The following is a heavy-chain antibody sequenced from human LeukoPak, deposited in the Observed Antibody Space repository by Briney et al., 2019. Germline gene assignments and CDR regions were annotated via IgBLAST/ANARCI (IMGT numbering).Heavy chain of an antibody. CDR1: GFTFSSYW. CDR3: ARVASYAFDI. V-gene: IGHV3-7*01. J-gene: IGHJ3*02. D-gene: IGHD6-6*01. Sequence: GGSLRLSCEASGFTFSSYWMSWVRQTPGKGLEWVANINEDGSEKDYVYSVKGRFTISRDNAKNSLYLQINSLRAEDSAVYYCARVASYAFDIWGQGTMVTVSS. CDR2: INEDGSEK.